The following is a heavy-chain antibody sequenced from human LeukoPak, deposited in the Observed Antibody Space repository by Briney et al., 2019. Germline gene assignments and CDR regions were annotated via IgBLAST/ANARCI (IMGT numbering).Heavy chain of an antibody. Sequence: PSQALSLTYTDSGVSISSAGYYWSWIRQHPGKGLEWIGYIYYSGSTYYNPSLKSRVIISVDTSKNQFSLKLSSVTAADTAVYYCARGGYSYGNVDYWGQGTLVTVSS. CDR3: ARGGYSYGNVDY. J-gene: IGHJ4*02. D-gene: IGHD5-18*01. CDR2: IYYSGST. V-gene: IGHV4-31*03. CDR1: GVSISSAGYY.